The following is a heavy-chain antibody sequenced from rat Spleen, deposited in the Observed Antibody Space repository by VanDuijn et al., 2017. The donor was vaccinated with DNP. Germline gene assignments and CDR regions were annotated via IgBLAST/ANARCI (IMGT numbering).Heavy chain of an antibody. Sequence: EVQLVESGGGLVQPGRSLKLSCAASGFTFSDYYMAWVRQAPTKGLELVAYISYAGGSTYYRDSVKGRFTVSRDNAKSTLYVQMDSLRSEDTATYYCARRFRDTRAMDAWGQGTSVTVSS. CDR2: ISYAGGST. J-gene: IGHJ4*01. V-gene: IGHV5-7*01. D-gene: IGHD4-3*01. CDR1: GFTFSDYY. CDR3: ARRFRDTRAMDA.